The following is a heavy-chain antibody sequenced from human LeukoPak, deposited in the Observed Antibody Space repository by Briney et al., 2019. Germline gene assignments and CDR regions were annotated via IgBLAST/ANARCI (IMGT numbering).Heavy chain of an antibody. CDR2: INPNSGGT. V-gene: IGHV1-2*02. CDR1: GYTFTGYY. J-gene: IGHJ4*02. CDR3: AAYYDYVWGSYRLAREPPTFDY. Sequence: ASVKVSCKASGYTFTGYYMHWVRQAPGQGLEWMGWINPNSGGTNYAQKFQGRVTMTRDTSISTAYMELSRLRSDDTAVYYCAAYYDYVWGSYRLAREPPTFDYWGQGTLVTVSS. D-gene: IGHD3-16*02.